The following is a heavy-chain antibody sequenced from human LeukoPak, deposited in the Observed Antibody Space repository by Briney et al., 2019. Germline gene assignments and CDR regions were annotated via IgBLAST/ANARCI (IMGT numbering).Heavy chain of an antibody. D-gene: IGHD1-14*01. CDR3: ASFAASSLGLTTPLDY. Sequence: SGTLSLTCTVSGGSISSSSYYWGWIRQPPGKGLEWIGSIYYSGSTYYNPSLKSRVTISVDTSKNQFSLKLSSVTAADTAVYYCASFAASSLGLTTPLDYWGQGILVTASS. CDR1: GGSISSSSYY. CDR2: IYYSGST. J-gene: IGHJ4*02. V-gene: IGHV4-39*01.